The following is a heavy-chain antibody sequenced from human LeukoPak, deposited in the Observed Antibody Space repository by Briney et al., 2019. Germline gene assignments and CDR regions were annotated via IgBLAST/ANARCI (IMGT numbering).Heavy chain of an antibody. V-gene: IGHV3-48*01. D-gene: IGHD3-16*01. CDR2: ISSSSNTI. Sequence: PGGSLRLSCTASGFSFSSYSMNWVRQAPGKGLEWVSYISSSSNTIYYADSVKGRFTISRDNAKNSLYLQMNSLRAEDTAVYYCARDRAWGNDAFDIWGQGTMVTVPS. CDR1: GFSFSSYS. CDR3: ARDRAWGNDAFDI. J-gene: IGHJ3*02.